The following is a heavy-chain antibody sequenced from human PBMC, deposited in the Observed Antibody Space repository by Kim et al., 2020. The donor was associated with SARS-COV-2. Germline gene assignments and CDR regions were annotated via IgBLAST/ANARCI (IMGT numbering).Heavy chain of an antibody. J-gene: IGHJ4*02. D-gene: IGHD3-10*01. CDR3: ARERGVH. V-gene: IGHV1-3*01. Sequence: GKGNTKYSPKFQDRGTITRDTAASTAYMEVSSLRSEDTAVYYCARERGVHWGQGTLVTVSS. CDR2: GKGNT.